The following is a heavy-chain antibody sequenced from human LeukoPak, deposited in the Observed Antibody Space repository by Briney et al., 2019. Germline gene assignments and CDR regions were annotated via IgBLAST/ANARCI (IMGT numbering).Heavy chain of an antibody. CDR2: IRYDGSKE. D-gene: IGHD3-22*01. V-gene: IGHV3-30*02. CDR3: AKDTEYYYYDSSGYPEGGFDY. CDR1: GFTFSSYG. Sequence: PGGSLRLSCAASGFTFSSYGIHWVRQAPGKGLEWVAFIRYDGSKEFYADSVKGRFTISRDNSENTLSLQMNSLRAEDTAVYYCAKDTEYYYYDSSGYPEGGFDYWGQGTLVTVSS. J-gene: IGHJ4*02.